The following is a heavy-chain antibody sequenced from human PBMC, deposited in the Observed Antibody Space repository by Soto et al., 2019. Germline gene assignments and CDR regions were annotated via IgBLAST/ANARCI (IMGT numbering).Heavy chain of an antibody. D-gene: IGHD6-6*01. CDR1: GFMFSTHA. Sequence: VGSLRVSCVASGFMFSTHAMHWVRQAPGKGLEWVAAIWYDGSNQYYVDSVKGRFTISRDTSKNILYLEMNSLRVEDTAVYYCVRPACSFHWTLDLWGRGTLVTVSS. CDR3: VRPACSFHWTLDL. J-gene: IGHJ2*01. CDR2: IWYDGSNQ. V-gene: IGHV3-33*01.